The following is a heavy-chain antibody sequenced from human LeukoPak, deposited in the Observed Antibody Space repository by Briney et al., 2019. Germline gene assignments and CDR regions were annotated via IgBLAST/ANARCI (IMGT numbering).Heavy chain of an antibody. CDR1: GFSFGDDA. D-gene: IGHD6-19*01. V-gene: IGHV3-49*04. Sequence: GGSLRLSCTASGFSFGDDAMSWVRQAPGKGLEWVGFIRSKAYGGTTEYAASVKGRFTISRDDSKSIAYLQMNSLKTEDTAVYYCTRVLTDWAVAGTDYWGQGTLVTVSS. CDR2: IRSKAYGGTT. J-gene: IGHJ4*02. CDR3: TRVLTDWAVAGTDY.